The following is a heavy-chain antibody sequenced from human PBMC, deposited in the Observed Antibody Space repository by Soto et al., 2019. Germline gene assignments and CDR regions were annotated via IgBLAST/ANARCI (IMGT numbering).Heavy chain of an antibody. CDR2: IYSSGST. V-gene: IGHV4-59*01. Sequence: PSETLSLTCTVSGGSISHYYWNWIRQSTGKGLEWIGYIYSSGSTHYNPSLQNRVTISIDTSKNQVSLKVNSVTAADTAVYYCARDHPHSYGVYYFDYWGQGTPVTVS. J-gene: IGHJ4*02. CDR3: ARDHPHSYGVYYFDY. CDR1: GGSISHYY. D-gene: IGHD5-18*01.